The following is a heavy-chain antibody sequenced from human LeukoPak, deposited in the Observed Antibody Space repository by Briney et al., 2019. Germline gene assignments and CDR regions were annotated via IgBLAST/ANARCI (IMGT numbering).Heavy chain of an antibody. Sequence: GGSLRLSCAASGFTFSDYYMSWIRQAPGKGLEWVSYISSSGSTIYYADSVKGRFTISRDNAKNSLYLQMNSLRDEDTAVYYCARDVEDIVVVPASIYYYYGMDVWGQGTTVTVSS. J-gene: IGHJ6*02. CDR1: GFTFSDYY. D-gene: IGHD2-2*01. CDR3: ARDVEDIVVVPASIYYYYGMDV. V-gene: IGHV3-11*04. CDR2: ISSSGSTI.